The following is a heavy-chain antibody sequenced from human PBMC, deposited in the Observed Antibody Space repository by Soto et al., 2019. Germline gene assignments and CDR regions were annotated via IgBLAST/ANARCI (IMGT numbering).Heavy chain of an antibody. D-gene: IGHD3-10*01. CDR2: ISGDGDNI. CDR3: AKDLHWFAMDV. Sequence: GGSLRLSCAASGFRFSNSCMHWVRQAPGKGLEWVAVISGDGDNIHYADSVKGRFTISRDNSMNTLYLQMNSLRDDDTAIYYCAKDLHWFAMDVWGQGTTVTVSS. CDR1: GFRFSNSC. J-gene: IGHJ6*02. V-gene: IGHV3-33*06.